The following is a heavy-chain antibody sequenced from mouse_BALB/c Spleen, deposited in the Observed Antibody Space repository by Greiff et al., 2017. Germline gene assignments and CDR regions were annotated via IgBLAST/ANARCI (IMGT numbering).Heavy chain of an antibody. CDR1: GYSITSGYY. CDR2: ISYDGSN. Sequence: DVKLQESGPGLVKPSQSLSLTCSVTGYSITSGYYWNWIRQFPGNKLEWMGYISYDGSNNYNPSLKNRISITRDTSKNQFFLKLNSVTTEDTATYYCARRDFITTVVGDYWGQGTTLTVSS. CDR3: ARRDFITTVVGDY. J-gene: IGHJ2*01. V-gene: IGHV3-6*02. D-gene: IGHD1-1*01.